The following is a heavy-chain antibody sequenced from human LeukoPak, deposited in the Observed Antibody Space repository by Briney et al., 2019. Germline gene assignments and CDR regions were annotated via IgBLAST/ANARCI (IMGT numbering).Heavy chain of an antibody. J-gene: IGHJ4*02. CDR3: ARGSGWLPSN. CDR1: GVSISTTSYY. V-gene: IGHV4-39*02. Sequence: SETLSLTCSVSGVSISTTSYYWAWIRQSPGKGLEWIGSFSFAGGTYQNPSLKSRVTMSLDTSKNHLSLKLTSVTAPDTAVYFCARGSGWLPSNWGQGSLVTVSS. CDR2: FSFAGGT. D-gene: IGHD5-12*01.